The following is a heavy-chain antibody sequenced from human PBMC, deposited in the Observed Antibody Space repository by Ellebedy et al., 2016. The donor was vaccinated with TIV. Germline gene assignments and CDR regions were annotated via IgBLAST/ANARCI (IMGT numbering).Heavy chain of an antibody. D-gene: IGHD3-10*01. V-gene: IGHV3-7*01. Sequence: PGGSLRLSCAASGFSFTSDWMSWVRQAPGKGLEWVANMNQDGSEKYYLDSVKGRFTISRDNAKKSLYRQMNSLRAEDTAVYYCAGIAGVQFDPWGQGTLVSVSS. CDR3: AGIAGVQFDP. J-gene: IGHJ5*02. CDR1: GFSFTSDW. CDR2: MNQDGSEK.